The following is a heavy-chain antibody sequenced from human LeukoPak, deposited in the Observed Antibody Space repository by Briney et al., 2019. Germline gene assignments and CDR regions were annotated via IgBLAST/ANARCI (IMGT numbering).Heavy chain of an antibody. Sequence: ASVKVSCKASGYTFTDYYLHWVRQAPGQGPEWMGWINPNSGGTKYAQKFQGRVTMTRDTSISTAYMEPSSLRSDDTAVYYCARRGEGYNFAYWGQGTLVTVSS. CDR3: ARRGEGYNFAY. V-gene: IGHV1-2*02. D-gene: IGHD5-24*01. J-gene: IGHJ4*02. CDR2: INPNSGGT. CDR1: GYTFTDYY.